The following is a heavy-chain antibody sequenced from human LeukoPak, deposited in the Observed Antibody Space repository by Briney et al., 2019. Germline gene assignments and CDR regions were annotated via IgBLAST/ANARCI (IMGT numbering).Heavy chain of an antibody. V-gene: IGHV1-2*02. CDR2: INPDDGVS. CDR3: ARGPNHYYYMDF. CDR1: GYSFTGYY. D-gene: IGHD2-8*01. Sequence: ASMKVSGKASGYSFTGYYIHWVRQAPGQGLEWMGWINPDDGVSKSAQKFQGRVTMTRDKSINTVYMELSGLTSDDTALYYCARGPNHYYYMDFWGKGTTVSVSS. J-gene: IGHJ6*03.